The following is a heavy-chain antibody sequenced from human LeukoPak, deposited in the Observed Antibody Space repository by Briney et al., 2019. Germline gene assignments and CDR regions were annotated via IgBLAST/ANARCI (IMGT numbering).Heavy chain of an antibody. CDR2: LNSNSGNT. Sequence: GASVKVSCKASGYTFTSYGINWVRQATGQGLEWMGWLNSNSGNTGYAQKFQGRVTMTRNTSISTAYMELSSLRSEDTAVYYCARAFGWLNAFDIWGQGTMVTISS. D-gene: IGHD3-9*01. CDR1: GYTFTSYG. J-gene: IGHJ3*02. V-gene: IGHV1-8*02. CDR3: ARAFGWLNAFDI.